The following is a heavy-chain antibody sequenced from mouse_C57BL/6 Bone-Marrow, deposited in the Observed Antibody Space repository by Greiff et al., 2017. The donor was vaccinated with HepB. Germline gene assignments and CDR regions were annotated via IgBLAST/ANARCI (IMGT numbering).Heavy chain of an antibody. D-gene: IGHD2-1*01. CDR1: GFNIKDYY. V-gene: IGHV14-2*01. J-gene: IGHJ2*01. CDR3: ARRRLCNYPFDY. CDR2: IDPEDGET. Sequence: EVQLQESGAELVKPGASVKLSCTASGFNIKDYYMHWVKQRTEQGLEWIGRIDPEDGETKYAPKFQGKATITADTSSNTAYMQLSSLTSEDSAVYYCARRRLCNYPFDYWGQGTTLTVSS.